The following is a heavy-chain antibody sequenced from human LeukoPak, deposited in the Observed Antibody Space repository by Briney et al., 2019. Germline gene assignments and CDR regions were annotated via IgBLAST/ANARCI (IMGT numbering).Heavy chain of an antibody. D-gene: IGHD5-24*01. Sequence: SETLSLTCTVSGGSISSYYWSWIRQPPGKGLEWIGYIYTSGSTNYNPSFKSRVTISVDTSKNQFSLKLSSVTAADTAVDYCARHGDGYSTFAYWAREPWSPSPQ. J-gene: IGHJ4*02. CDR2: IYTSGST. CDR3: ARHGDGYSTFAY. V-gene: IGHV4-4*09. CDR1: GGSISSYY.